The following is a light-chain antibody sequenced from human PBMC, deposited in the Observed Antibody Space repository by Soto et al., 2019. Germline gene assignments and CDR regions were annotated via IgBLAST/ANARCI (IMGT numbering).Light chain of an antibody. V-gene: IGKV3-20*01. CDR3: QQYGSSLIT. J-gene: IGKJ4*01. CDR2: GAS. Sequence: EIVLTPSPGTLSLSPGERATLSCRASQSVSSSYLAWYQQKPGQAPRLLIYGASSRATGIPDRFSGSGSGTDFTLTISRLGPEDFAVYYCQQYGSSLITFGGGTKVDIK. CDR1: QSVSSSY.